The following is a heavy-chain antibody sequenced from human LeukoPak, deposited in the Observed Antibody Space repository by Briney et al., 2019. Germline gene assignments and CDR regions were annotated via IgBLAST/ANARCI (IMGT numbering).Heavy chain of an antibody. CDR2: IYYSGST. Sequence: PSETLSLTCTVSGGSISSGGYYWSWIRQHPGKGLEWIGYIYYSGSTYYNPSLKSRVTISVDTSKNQFSLKLSSVTAADTAVYYCARGDDSSGYYSHFDYWGQGTLVTVSS. V-gene: IGHV4-31*03. CDR1: GGSISSGGYY. D-gene: IGHD3-22*01. J-gene: IGHJ4*02. CDR3: ARGDDSSGYYSHFDY.